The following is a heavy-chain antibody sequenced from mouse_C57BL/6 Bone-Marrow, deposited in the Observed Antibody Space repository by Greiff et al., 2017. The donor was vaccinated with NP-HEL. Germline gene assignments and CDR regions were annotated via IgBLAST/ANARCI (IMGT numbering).Heavy chain of an antibody. CDR1: GYTFTDYE. CDR2: IDPETGGT. Sequence: VKLQESGAELVRPGASVTLSCKASGYTFTDYEMHWVKQTPVHGLEWIGAIDPETGGTAYNQKFKGKAILTADKSSSTAYRELRSLTSEDSSVYYCTRSHYYGRSWFAYWGQGTLVTVAA. J-gene: IGHJ3*01. V-gene: IGHV1-15*01. D-gene: IGHD1-1*01. CDR3: TRSHYYGRSWFAY.